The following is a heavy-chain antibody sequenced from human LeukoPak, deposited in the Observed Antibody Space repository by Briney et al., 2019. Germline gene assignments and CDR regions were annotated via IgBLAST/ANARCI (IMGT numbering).Heavy chain of an antibody. CDR2: VIPIFRTS. Sequence: GASVKVSCKASGGTFSSYTINWVRQAPGQGLEWVGGVIPIFRTSNYAQKLQGRVTMTTDTSTSTAYMGLRSLRSDDTAVYYCARGHSSSPGGGDYWGQGTLVTVSS. V-gene: IGHV1-69*05. CDR3: ARGHSSSPGGGDY. CDR1: GGTFSSYT. J-gene: IGHJ4*02. D-gene: IGHD6-6*01.